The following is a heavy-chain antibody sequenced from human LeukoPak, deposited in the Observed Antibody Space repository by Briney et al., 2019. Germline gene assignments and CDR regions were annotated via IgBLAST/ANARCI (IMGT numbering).Heavy chain of an antibody. V-gene: IGHV1-18*01. J-gene: IGHJ4*02. CDR3: ARATLNRIVGAKNPFDY. CDR1: GGTFSSYA. CDR2: ISAYNGNT. Sequence: PGASVKVSCKASGGTFSSYAISWVRQAPGQGLEWMGWISAYNGNTNYAQKLQGRVTMTTDTSTSTAYMELRSLRSDDTAVYYCARATLNRIVGAKNPFDYWGQGTLVTVSS. D-gene: IGHD1-26*01.